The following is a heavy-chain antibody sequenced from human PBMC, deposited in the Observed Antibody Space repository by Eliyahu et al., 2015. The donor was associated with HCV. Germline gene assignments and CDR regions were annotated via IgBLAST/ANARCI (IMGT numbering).Heavy chain of an antibody. CDR2: IIPMIGIP. V-gene: IGHV1-69*04. CDR3: STTSKWKDAFDV. CDR1: GGTFNIYV. Sequence: CKASGGTFNIYVINWVRQAPGQGLEWMGRIIPMIGIPNYAQRFQGRLTITADTSTTTAYMEMSSLAYDDTAVYYCSTTSKWKDAFDVWGQGTKVTVSS. D-gene: IGHD1-20*01. J-gene: IGHJ3*01.